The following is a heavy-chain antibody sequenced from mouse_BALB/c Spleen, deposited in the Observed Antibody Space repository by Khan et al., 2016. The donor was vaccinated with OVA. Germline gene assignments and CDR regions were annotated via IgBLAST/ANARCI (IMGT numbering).Heavy chain of an antibody. CDR2: ITSGGSYT. CDR3: TRDRNYYGSSFYFDY. Sequence: EVELVESGGGLVKPGGSLRLSCEASGFTFSSYSMSWVRQTPEQRLEWVATITSGGSYTSYPDSVQGRFPISRDNAKNTLYLQMSSLKSEDTAIYYCTRDRNYYGSSFYFDYWGQGTTLTVSS. J-gene: IGHJ2*01. V-gene: IGHV5-6-4*01. CDR1: GFTFSSYS. D-gene: IGHD1-1*01.